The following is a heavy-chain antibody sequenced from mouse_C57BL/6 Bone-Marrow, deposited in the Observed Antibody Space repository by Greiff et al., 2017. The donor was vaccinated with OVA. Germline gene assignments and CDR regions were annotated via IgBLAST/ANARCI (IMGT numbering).Heavy chain of an antibody. CDR2: IDPENGDT. CDR1: GFNIKDDY. V-gene: IGHV14-4*01. CDR3: TGQLRLRCFAY. D-gene: IGHD3-2*02. Sequence: EVQLQQSGAELVRPGASVKLSCTASGFNIKDDYMHWVKQRPEQGLEWIGWIDPENGDTEYASKFQGKATITADTSSNTAYLQLSSLTSEDTAVYYCTGQLRLRCFAYWGQGTLVTVSA. J-gene: IGHJ3*01.